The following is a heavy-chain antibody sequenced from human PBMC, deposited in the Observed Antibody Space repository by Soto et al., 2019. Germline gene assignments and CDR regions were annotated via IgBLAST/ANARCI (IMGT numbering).Heavy chain of an antibody. D-gene: IGHD3-9*01. CDR3: AKAAWYFDYYGMDV. CDR2: LWNDETNR. V-gene: IGHV3-33*06. CDR1: GFTFSSYH. J-gene: IGHJ6*02. Sequence: GGSLRLSCAASGFTFSSYHMHWVRQAPGKGLEWVAILWNDETNRYYADSVKGRFTISRDNSKNTLYLQMNSLRAEDTAVYYCAKAAWYFDYYGMDVWGQGTTVTVSS.